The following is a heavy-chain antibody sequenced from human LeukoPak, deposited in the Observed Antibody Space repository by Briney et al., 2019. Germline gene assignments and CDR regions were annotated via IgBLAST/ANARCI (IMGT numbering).Heavy chain of an antibody. CDR1: GYTLTELS. CDR2: FDPEDGET. CDR3: ATGIWGRSGSPFDY. J-gene: IGHJ4*02. Sequence: ASVKVSCKVSGYTLTELSMHWVRQAPGKGLEWMGGFDPEDGETIYAQKFQGRVTMTEDTSTDTAYMELSSLRSEDTAVYYCATGIWGRSGSPFDYWGQGTLVTVSS. D-gene: IGHD3-10*01. V-gene: IGHV1-24*01.